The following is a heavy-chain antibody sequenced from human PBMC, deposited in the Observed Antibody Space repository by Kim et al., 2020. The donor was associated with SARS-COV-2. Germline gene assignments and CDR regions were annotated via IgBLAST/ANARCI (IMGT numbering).Heavy chain of an antibody. Sequence: GGSLRLSCAASGFSFSYYAMHWVRQAPGKGLEWLAMISYDGGNIYYADSVKGRFTISRDNSKNTLYLQMNSLRGDDTTTYYCAKTVGASYYFGMDVWGQGTTVTVSS. D-gene: IGHD1-26*01. CDR2: ISYDGGNI. V-gene: IGHV3-30*04. CDR3: AKTVGASYYFGMDV. J-gene: IGHJ6*02. CDR1: GFSFSYYA.